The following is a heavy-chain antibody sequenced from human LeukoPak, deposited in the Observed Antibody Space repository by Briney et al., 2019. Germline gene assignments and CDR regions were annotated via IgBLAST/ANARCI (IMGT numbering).Heavy chain of an antibody. V-gene: IGHV3-7*01. CDR3: AREYSSSWLWELRHYAFDI. CDR2: IKQDGSEK. D-gene: IGHD6-13*01. J-gene: IGHJ3*02. CDR1: GFTFSSYW. Sequence: GGSLRLSCAASGFTFSSYWMSWVRQAPGKGLEWVANIKQDGSEKYYVDSVKGRFTISRDNAKNSLYLQMNSLRAEDTAVYYCAREYSSSWLWELRHYAFDIWGQGTMVTVSS.